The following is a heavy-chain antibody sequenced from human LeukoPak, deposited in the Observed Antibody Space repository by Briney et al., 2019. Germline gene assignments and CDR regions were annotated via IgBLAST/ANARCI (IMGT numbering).Heavy chain of an antibody. V-gene: IGHV3-74*01. CDR2: INSDGSST. J-gene: IGHJ4*02. Sequence: PGGSLRLSCAASGFTFSSYWMHWVRQAPGKGLVWVSRINSDGSSTSYADSVKGRLTISRGNAKNTLYLQMNSLRAGDTAVYYCASQSGYEWYYFDYWGQGTLVTVSS. CDR3: ASQSGYEWYYFDY. CDR1: GFTFSSYW. D-gene: IGHD5-12*01.